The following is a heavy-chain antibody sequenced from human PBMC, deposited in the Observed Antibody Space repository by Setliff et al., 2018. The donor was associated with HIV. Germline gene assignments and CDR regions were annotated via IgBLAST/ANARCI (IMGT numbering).Heavy chain of an antibody. CDR2: FSPNSGGT. Sequence: ASVKVSCKASGYIFSHYYTHWVRQAPGQGLEWMGRFSPNSGGTHYPQKFQGRVTLTSDTSISTAYMELSGLRSDDTAVYYCARGQGPVDYWGQGTLVTVSS. CDR3: ARGQGPVDY. V-gene: IGHV1-2*06. CDR1: GYIFSHYY. J-gene: IGHJ4*02.